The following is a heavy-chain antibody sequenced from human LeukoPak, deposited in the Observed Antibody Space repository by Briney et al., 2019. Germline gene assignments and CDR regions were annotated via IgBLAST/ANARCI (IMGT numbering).Heavy chain of an antibody. J-gene: IGHJ5*02. D-gene: IGHD6-6*01. CDR3: ARAVIAARPRWFDP. CDR2: MNPNSGNT. V-gene: IGHV1-8*03. CDR1: GYTFTSYD. Sequence: ASVKVSCKASGYTFTSYDINWVRQATGQGLEWMGWMNPNSGNTGYAQKFQGRVTITRNTSISTAYMELSSLRSEDTAVYYCARAVIAARPRWFDPWGQGTLVTVSS.